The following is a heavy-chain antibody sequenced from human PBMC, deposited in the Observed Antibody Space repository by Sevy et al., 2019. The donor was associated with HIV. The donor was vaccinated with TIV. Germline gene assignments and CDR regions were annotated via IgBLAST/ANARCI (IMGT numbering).Heavy chain of an antibody. J-gene: IGHJ6*02. D-gene: IGHD6-13*01. CDR1: GFTFSTYT. V-gene: IGHV3-23*01. CDR3: AKGDSTFYGMDV. CDR2: IRGSAGSK. Sequence: GGSLRLSCAASGFTFSTYTMTWVRQAPGKGLEWVSGIRGSAGSKYYADSVKGRFTISRDNSKNTLYLQMNSLRVEDTAVYYCAKGDSTFYGMDVWGQGTTVTVSS.